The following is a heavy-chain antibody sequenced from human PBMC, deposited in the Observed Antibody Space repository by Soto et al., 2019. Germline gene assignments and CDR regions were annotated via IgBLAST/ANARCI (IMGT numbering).Heavy chain of an antibody. J-gene: IGHJ4*02. V-gene: IGHV3-23*01. CDR3: AKDAVYNDGLWLMDH. D-gene: IGHD2-21*01. CDR2: IYGNGGGI. CDR1: GLPHSSFA. Sequence: VGSLRLSCTASGLPHSSFAMMWVRQAPGKGLECVSGIYGNGGGIEHADSVKGRFTISRDNSKNTVYLQMTDLRADDTAVYYCAKDAVYNDGLWLMDHWGQGTQVTVSS.